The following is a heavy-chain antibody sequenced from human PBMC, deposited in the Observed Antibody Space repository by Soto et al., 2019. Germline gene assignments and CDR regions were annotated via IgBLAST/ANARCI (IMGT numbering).Heavy chain of an antibody. CDR1: GFTFNHVW. CDR2: IKSKSEGGTT. Sequence: EVQLVESGGGLVKPGESLRLSCTASGFTFNHVWMSWVRQAPGKGLEWVGRIKSKSEGGTTDYSAPVKGRFTISRDDSKNTLYLQMNSLKTDDTAVYYCTADLYYYDSSVYSYYFDYWGQGTLVTVSS. CDR3: TADLYYYDSSVYSYYFDY. D-gene: IGHD3-22*01. V-gene: IGHV3-15*01. J-gene: IGHJ4*02.